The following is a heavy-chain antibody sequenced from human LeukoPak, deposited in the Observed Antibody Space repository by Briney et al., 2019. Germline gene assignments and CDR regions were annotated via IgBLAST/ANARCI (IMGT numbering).Heavy chain of an antibody. CDR2: ISYDGSNK. Sequence: GRSLRLSCAASGFTFSSYAMHWVRQAPGKGLEWVAVISYDGSNKYYADSVKGRFTISRDNSKNTLYLQMNSLRAEDTAVYYCARDLSHDSSGWYPGAFDIWGQGTTVTVSS. V-gene: IGHV3-30-3*01. J-gene: IGHJ3*02. D-gene: IGHD6-19*01. CDR3: ARDLSHDSSGWYPGAFDI. CDR1: GFTFSSYA.